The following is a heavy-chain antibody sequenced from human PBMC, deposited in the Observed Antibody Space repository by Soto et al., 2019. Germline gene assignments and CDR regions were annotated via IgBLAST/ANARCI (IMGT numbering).Heavy chain of an antibody. CDR1: GGSISSSNW. CDR2: IYHSGST. D-gene: IGHD1-1*01. CDR3: ARDLSAQGTATGYYYGMDV. Sequence: SEPLSLTCAVSGGSISSSNWWSWVRQPPGKGLEWIGEIYHSGSTNYNPSLKSRVTISVDKSKNQFSLKLSSVTAADTAVYYCARDLSAQGTATGYYYGMDVWGQGTTVTVSS. V-gene: IGHV4-4*02. J-gene: IGHJ6*02.